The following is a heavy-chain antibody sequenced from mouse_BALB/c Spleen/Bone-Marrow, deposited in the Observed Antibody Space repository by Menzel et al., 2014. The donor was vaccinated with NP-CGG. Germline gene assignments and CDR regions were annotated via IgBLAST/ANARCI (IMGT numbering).Heavy chain of an antibody. V-gene: IGHV14-3*02. Sequence: EVKVVESGAELVKPGASVKLSCTASGFNIKDTYMHWVKQRPEQGLEWIGRIDPANGNTKYDPKFQGKATITAVTSSNTAYLQLSSLTSEDTAVYYCANYDYGWYFDVWGAGTTVTVSS. CDR3: ANYDYGWYFDV. CDR2: IDPANGNT. J-gene: IGHJ1*01. D-gene: IGHD2-4*01. CDR1: GFNIKDTY.